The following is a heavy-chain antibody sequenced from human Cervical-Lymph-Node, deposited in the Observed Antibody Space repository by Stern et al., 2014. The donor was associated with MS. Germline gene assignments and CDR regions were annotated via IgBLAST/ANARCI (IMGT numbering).Heavy chain of an antibody. J-gene: IGHJ6*02. D-gene: IGHD6-19*01. Sequence: QVQLVQSGAEVKTPGASVKLSCKASGYTFTSYYMHWVRQAPGQGLEWMGIINPSGGSTSYAQNFQGRVTVTRDTSTSTVYMELSSLRSEDTAVYYCAREVAGHRLGMMDVWGQGTSGTVSS. V-gene: IGHV1-46*01. CDR2: INPSGGST. CDR3: AREVAGHRLGMMDV. CDR1: GYTFTSYY.